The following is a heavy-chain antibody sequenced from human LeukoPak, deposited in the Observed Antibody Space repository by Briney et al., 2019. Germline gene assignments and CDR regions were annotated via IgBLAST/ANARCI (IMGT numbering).Heavy chain of an antibody. V-gene: IGHV3-23*01. CDR3: ARYYFDSSGRYFDF. D-gene: IGHD3-22*01. J-gene: IGHJ4*02. Sequence: GGTLRLSCAASGFTFSSYAMTWVRQSPGKGLEWVSTITGGGGSTYYADSVKGRFTISRDNFKDTLHLQMHSLSAADTAVYFCARYYFDSSGRYFDFWGQGTLVTVSS. CDR2: ITGGGGST. CDR1: GFTFSSYA.